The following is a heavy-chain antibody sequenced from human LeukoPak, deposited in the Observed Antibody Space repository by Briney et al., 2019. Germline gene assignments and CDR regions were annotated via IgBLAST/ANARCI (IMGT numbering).Heavy chain of an antibody. D-gene: IGHD1-1*01. CDR2: MYGSGST. CDR3: ASGIVRAYSYYMDI. CDR1: GGSISSSSYY. J-gene: IGHJ6*03. V-gene: IGHV4-61*02. Sequence: PSETLSLTCTVSGGSISSSSYYWNWIRQPAGKGLESIGRMYGSGSTVYNPSLKGRVTISADTSKSQFSLKLSSVTAADTAVYYCASGIVRAYSYYMDIWGKGTTVIVSS.